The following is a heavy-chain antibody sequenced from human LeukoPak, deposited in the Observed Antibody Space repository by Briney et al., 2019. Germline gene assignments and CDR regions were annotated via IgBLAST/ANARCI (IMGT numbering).Heavy chain of an antibody. D-gene: IGHD2/OR15-2a*01. Sequence: ASVKVSCKASGHTLTELAIHWVRQAPGKGLEWMGGFDPEDGQTIYAQKFQGRVTVTEDTSTDTAYMELSSLGSEDTAVYYCATEGGRTYYLYWGQGTLVT. V-gene: IGHV1-24*01. J-gene: IGHJ4*02. CDR1: GHTLTELA. CDR3: ATEGGRTYYLY. CDR2: FDPEDGQT.